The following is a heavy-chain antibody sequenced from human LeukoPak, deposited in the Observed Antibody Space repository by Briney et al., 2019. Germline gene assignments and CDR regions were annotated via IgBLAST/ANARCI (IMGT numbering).Heavy chain of an antibody. CDR1: GFSFPNYW. J-gene: IGHJ4*02. V-gene: IGHV3-74*03. CDR2: ISSDGSVT. CDR3: VRGSLRLPRSTPDY. D-gene: IGHD2-21*02. Sequence: GGSLRLSCAVSGFSFPNYWMHWVRQDPGKGLVWVSYISSDGSVTKYADSVKGRFTISRDNAVNTLYLQMNSLRVEDTAVYYCVRGSLRLPRSTPDYWGQGTLVTVSS.